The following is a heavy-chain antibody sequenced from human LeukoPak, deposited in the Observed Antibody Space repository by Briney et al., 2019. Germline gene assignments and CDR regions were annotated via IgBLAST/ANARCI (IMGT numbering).Heavy chain of an antibody. D-gene: IGHD5-12*01. V-gene: IGHV1-24*01. CDR1: GYTLTELS. J-gene: IGHJ6*02. CDR3: ATVDIVAKNYYYYGMGV. Sequence: ASVKVSCKVSGYTLTELSMHWVRQAPGKGLEWMGGFDPEDGETIYAQKFQGRVTMTEDTSTDTAYMELSSLRSEDTAVYYCATVDIVAKNYYYYGMGVWGQGTTVTVSS. CDR2: FDPEDGET.